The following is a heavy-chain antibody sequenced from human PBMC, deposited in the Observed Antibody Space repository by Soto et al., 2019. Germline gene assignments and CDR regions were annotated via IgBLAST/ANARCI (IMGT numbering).Heavy chain of an antibody. D-gene: IGHD1-7*01. CDR1: GCSIRCYF. CDR2: THYSWSS. J-gene: IGHJ6*01. Sequence: TEILSFTCSVSGCSIRCYFWSWIRQPPGMGLEWIGYTHYSWSSNYNPTLKTRVTISVDSSKNQFTLKLISGTYADTALYFCARDKAGTTLYYYFGMDVWGQGSTANVS. V-gene: IGHV4-59*01. CDR3: ARDKAGTTLYYYFGMDV.